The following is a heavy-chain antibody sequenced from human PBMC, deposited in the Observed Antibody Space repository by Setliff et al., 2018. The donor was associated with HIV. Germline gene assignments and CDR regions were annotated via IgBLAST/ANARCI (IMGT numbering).Heavy chain of an antibody. D-gene: IGHD2-2*01. CDR1: GFTFNSAW. J-gene: IGHJ6*03. Sequence: GESLKISCVASGFTFNSAWMTWVRQAPGKGLEWVGRIKSKTDGGTADYAAPVKGRFTISRDDSKSIAYLQMNSLKTEDTAVYYCTREVVPAAMGYYYYYMDVWGKGTTVTVSS. V-gene: IGHV3-15*01. CDR2: IKSKTDGGTA. CDR3: TREVVPAAMGYYYYYMDV.